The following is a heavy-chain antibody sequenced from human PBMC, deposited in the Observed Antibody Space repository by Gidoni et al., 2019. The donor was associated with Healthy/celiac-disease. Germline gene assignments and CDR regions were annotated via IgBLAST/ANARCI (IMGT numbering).Heavy chain of an antibody. CDR1: GFPFSSYG. Sequence: QVQLVESGGGVVQPGRSLRLSCAASGFPFSSYGMPWVRQAPGKGLEWVAVIWYDGSNKYYADSVKGRFTISRDNSKNTLYLQMNSLRAEDTAVYYCASSPTTVTTFGWFDPWGQGTLVTVSS. CDR3: ASSPTTVTTFGWFDP. D-gene: IGHD4-4*01. V-gene: IGHV3-33*01. J-gene: IGHJ5*02. CDR2: IWYDGSNK.